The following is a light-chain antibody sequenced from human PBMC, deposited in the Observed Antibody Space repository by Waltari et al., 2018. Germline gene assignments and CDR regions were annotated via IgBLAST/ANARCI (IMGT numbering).Light chain of an antibody. Sequence: DIQMTQSPSSLSASVGDRVTITCQASHDIINCLNWYQQKPGKAPKLLIYDSSNLETGVPSRFSGSGSGTDFTFTISSLQPEDIATYYCQQYNNIPQTFGPGTRVEIK. J-gene: IGKJ3*01. CDR2: DSS. CDR3: QQYNNIPQT. CDR1: HDIINC. V-gene: IGKV1-33*01.